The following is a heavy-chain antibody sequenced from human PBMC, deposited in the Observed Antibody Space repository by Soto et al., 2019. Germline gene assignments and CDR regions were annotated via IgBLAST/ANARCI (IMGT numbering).Heavy chain of an antibody. Sequence: SVKVSCKASGGTFSSYAISWVRQAPGQGLEWMGGIIPIFGTANYAQKFQGRVTITADESTSTAYMELSSLRSEDTAVYYCAREDYYDSSGYPALFDCYYYGMDVWGQGTTVTVSS. CDR3: AREDYYDSSGYPALFDCYYYGMDV. J-gene: IGHJ6*02. D-gene: IGHD3-22*01. CDR2: IIPIFGTA. CDR1: GGTFSSYA. V-gene: IGHV1-69*13.